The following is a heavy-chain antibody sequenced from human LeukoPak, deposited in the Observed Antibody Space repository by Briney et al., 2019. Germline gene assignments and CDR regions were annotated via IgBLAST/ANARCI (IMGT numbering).Heavy chain of an antibody. D-gene: IGHD6-19*01. J-gene: IGHJ4*02. CDR3: ARDIPLAVGSGWSDY. Sequence: GGSLRLSCAASGFTVSSNYMSWVRKAPGKGLEWVSVIYSGGSTYYADSVKGRFTISRDNSKNTLYLQMNSLRAEDTAVYYCARDIPLAVGSGWSDYWGQGTLVTVSS. CDR1: GFTVSSNY. CDR2: IYSGGST. V-gene: IGHV3-53*01.